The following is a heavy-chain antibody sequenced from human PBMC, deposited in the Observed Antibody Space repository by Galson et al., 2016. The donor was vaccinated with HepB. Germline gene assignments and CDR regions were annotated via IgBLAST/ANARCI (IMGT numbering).Heavy chain of an antibody. Sequence: SVKVSCKVSGYPLTELSMHWVRQAPGKGLEWIGGLDPEDGKILYAQTFQGRVNLIEDTSTDTAYMELSSLTSEDTAMYSCGRLDSGITLDDWGQGTLVTVSS. V-gene: IGHV1-24*01. D-gene: IGHD1-26*01. CDR1: GYPLTELS. CDR3: GRLDSGITLDD. CDR2: LDPEDGKI. J-gene: IGHJ4*02.